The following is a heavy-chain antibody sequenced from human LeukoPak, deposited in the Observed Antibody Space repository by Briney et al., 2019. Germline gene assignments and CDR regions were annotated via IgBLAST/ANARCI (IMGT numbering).Heavy chain of an antibody. CDR1: GGSISSYY. V-gene: IGHV4-59*01. Sequence: SETLSLTCTVSGGSISSYYWSWIRQPPGKGLEWIGYIYYSGSTNYNPSLKSRVTISVDTSKNQFSLKLSSVTAADTAVYYCAREEALGSGSFDYWGQGSLVTVSS. CDR2: IYYSGST. D-gene: IGHD1-26*01. CDR3: AREEALGSGSFDY. J-gene: IGHJ4*02.